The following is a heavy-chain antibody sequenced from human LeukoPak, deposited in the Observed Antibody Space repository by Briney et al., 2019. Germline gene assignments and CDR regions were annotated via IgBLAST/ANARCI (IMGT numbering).Heavy chain of an antibody. CDR3: ARYYGSGSYYTDY. Sequence: GGSLRLSCAASGFTFSSYSMNWVRQAPGKGLEWVSSISSSSSYIYYADSVRGRFTISRDNAKNSLYLQMNSLRAEDTAVYYCARYYGSGSYYTDYWGQGTLVTVSS. J-gene: IGHJ4*02. CDR2: ISSSSSYI. CDR1: GFTFSSYS. V-gene: IGHV3-21*01. D-gene: IGHD3-10*01.